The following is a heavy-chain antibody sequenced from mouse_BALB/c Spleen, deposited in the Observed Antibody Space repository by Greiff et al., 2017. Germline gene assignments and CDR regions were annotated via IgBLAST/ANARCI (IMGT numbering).Heavy chain of an antibody. CDR3: ARKDYGNYDYAMDY. CDR2: IYPGGGYT. Sequence: VQVVESGAELVRPGTSVKISCKASGYTFTNYWLGWVKQRPGHGLEWIGDIYPGGGYTNYNEKFKGKATLTADTSSSTAYMQLSSLTSEDSAVYFCARKDYGNYDYAMDYWGQGTSVTVSS. V-gene: IGHV1-63*02. D-gene: IGHD2-1*01. J-gene: IGHJ4*01. CDR1: GYTFTNYW.